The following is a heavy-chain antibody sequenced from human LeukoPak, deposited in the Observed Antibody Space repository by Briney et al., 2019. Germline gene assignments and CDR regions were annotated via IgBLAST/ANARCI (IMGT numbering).Heavy chain of an antibody. CDR2: ISGSGGST. J-gene: IGHJ4*02. CDR3: AKDLSLSY. D-gene: IGHD2/OR15-2a*01. V-gene: IGHV3-23*01. Sequence: GGSLRLSCAASGFTFSKAWMSWVRQAPGKGLEWVSAISGSGGSTYYADSVKGRFTISRDNSKNTLYLQMNRLRAEDTAVYYCAKDLSLSYWGQGTLVTVSS. CDR1: GFTFSKAW.